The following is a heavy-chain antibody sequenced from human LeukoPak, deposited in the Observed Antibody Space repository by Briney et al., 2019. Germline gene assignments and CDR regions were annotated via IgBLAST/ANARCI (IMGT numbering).Heavy chain of an antibody. CDR3: AHVSTLTMVRGVEFRDGYNVFDY. J-gene: IGHJ4*02. Sequence: SGPTLVKPTQTLTLTCTFSGFSLSTSGVGVGWIRQPPGKALEWLALIYWNDDKRYSPSLKSRLTITKDTSKNQVVLTMTNMDPVDTATYYCAHVSTLTMVRGVEFRDGYNVFDYWGQGTLVTVSS. CDR2: IYWNDDK. V-gene: IGHV2-5*01. D-gene: IGHD3-10*01. CDR1: GFSLSTSGVG.